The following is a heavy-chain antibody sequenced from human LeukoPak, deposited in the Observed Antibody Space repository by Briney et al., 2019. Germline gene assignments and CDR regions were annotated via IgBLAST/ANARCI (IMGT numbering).Heavy chain of an antibody. J-gene: IGHJ4*02. CDR3: ASLKSGDFWSGFHY. D-gene: IGHD3-3*01. Sequence: SVKVSCKASGGTFSSYAISWVRQAPGQGLEWMGGIIPIFGTANYARKFQGRVTITADESTSTAYMELSSLRSEDTAVYYCASLKSGDFWSGFHYWGQGTLVTVSS. V-gene: IGHV1-69*01. CDR2: IIPIFGTA. CDR1: GGTFSSYA.